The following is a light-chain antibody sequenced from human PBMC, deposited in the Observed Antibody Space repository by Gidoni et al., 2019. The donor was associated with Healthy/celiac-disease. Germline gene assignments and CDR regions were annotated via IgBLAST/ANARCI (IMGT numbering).Light chain of an antibody. CDR1: SSVVVGYNY. CDR3: SSYTSSSTPWV. J-gene: IGLJ3*02. CDR2: DCS. V-gene: IGLV2-14*01. Sequence: QSALTQPASVSGSPAQSITISCTGTSSVVVGYNYVSWYQQHPGKAPKRMIYDCSNRPSGVSNRFSGSKSGNTASLTISGLQAEDEADYYGSSYTSSSTPWVFGGGTKLTVL.